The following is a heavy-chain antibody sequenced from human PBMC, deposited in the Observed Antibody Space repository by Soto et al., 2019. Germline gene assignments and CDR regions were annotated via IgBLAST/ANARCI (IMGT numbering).Heavy chain of an antibody. Sequence: PGGSLRGSCVASGVAFSANAMTWVRHAPGRGLEWVSSITVGVDVRTYADSVRGRFTISRDNSNNTIYLQMNSMRAEDEAVYFCMSDTNGDYIGAFDSWGQGTLVSVSS. D-gene: IGHD4-17*01. V-gene: IGHV3-23*01. J-gene: IGHJ3*01. CDR3: MSDTNGDYIGAFDS. CDR2: ITVGVDVR. CDR1: GVAFSANA.